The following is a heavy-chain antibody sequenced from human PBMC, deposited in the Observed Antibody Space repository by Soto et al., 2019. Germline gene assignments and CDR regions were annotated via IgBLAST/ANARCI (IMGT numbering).Heavy chain of an antibody. V-gene: IGHV3-48*02. D-gene: IGHD6-19*01. CDR1: GFIFSSYS. CDR3: ARDRGIAVAGPDY. CDR2: ISTSSSTI. J-gene: IGHJ4*02. Sequence: GGSLRLSCAASGFIFSSYSMNWVRQAPGKGLEWSSYISTSSSTIYYADSVRGRFTISRDNAKNSLYLQMKSLRDEDTAVYYCARDRGIAVAGPDYWGQGTLVTVSS.